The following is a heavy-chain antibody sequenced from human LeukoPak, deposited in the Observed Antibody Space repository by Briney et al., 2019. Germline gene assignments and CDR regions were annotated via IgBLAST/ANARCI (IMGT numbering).Heavy chain of an antibody. J-gene: IGHJ6*03. Sequence: ASVKVSCKASGYTFTSYGISWVRQAPGQGLEWMGWINPNSGGTNYAQKFQGRVTMTRDTSISTAYMELSRLRSDDTAVYYCARRSAAAGPYYYYYMDVWGKGTTVTVSS. D-gene: IGHD6-13*01. V-gene: IGHV1-2*02. CDR1: GYTFTSYG. CDR3: ARRSAAAGPYYYYYMDV. CDR2: INPNSGGT.